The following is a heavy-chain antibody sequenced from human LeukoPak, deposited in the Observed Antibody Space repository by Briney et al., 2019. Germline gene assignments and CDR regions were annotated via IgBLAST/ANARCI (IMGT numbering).Heavy chain of an antibody. V-gene: IGHV1-69*01. CDR3: ATPASLVAFDI. J-gene: IGHJ3*02. CDR1: GGTFSSYA. D-gene: IGHD3-16*01. CDR2: IIPIFGTA. Sequence: ASVKVSYKASGGTFSSYAISWVRQAPGQGLEWMGGIIPIFGTANYAQKFQGRVTITADESTSTAYMELSSLRSEDTAVYYCATPASLVAFDIWGQGTMVTVSS.